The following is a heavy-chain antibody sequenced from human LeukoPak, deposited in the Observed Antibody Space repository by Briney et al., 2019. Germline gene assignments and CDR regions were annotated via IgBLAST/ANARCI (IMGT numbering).Heavy chain of an antibody. Sequence: GGSLRLSCAASGFTFSSYSMNWVRQAPGKGLEWVSSISSSSSYIYYADSVKGRFTISRDNAKNSLYLQMNSLRAEDTAVYYCARDATTATGWVYMDVWGKGTTVTISS. CDR1: GFTFSSYS. D-gene: IGHD6-13*01. V-gene: IGHV3-21*01. CDR2: ISSSSSYI. CDR3: ARDATTATGWVYMDV. J-gene: IGHJ6*03.